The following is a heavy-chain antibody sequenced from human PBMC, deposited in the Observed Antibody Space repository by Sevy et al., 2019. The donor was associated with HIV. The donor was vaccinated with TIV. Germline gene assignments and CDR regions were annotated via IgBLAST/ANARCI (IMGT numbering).Heavy chain of an antibody. CDR1: GFTFSSYE. V-gene: IGHV3-48*03. J-gene: IGHJ4*02. Sequence: GGSLRLSCAASGFTFSSYEMNWGRQAPGKGLEWVSCISNSGTTISYSDSVRGRFSISRDNARNSLYLQMNSLRAEDTAVYYCARDLPPSATTVAHFDYWGQGTLVTVSS. CDR3: ARDLPPSATTVAHFDY. D-gene: IGHD4-17*01. CDR2: ISNSGTTI.